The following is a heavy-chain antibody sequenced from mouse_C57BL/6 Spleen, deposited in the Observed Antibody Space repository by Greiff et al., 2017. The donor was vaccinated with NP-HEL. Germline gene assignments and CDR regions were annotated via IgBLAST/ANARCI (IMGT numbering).Heavy chain of an antibody. D-gene: IGHD1-1*01. J-gene: IGHJ2*01. Sequence: VQLQQSGAELVRPGSSVKMSCKTSGYTFTSYGINWVKQRPGQGLEWIGYIYIGNGYTEYNEKFKGKVTMTSDTSSSTAYMQLSSLTSEDYAIYIGARGGYYGSEVLNLDYWGQGTTLTVSS. CDR3: ARGGYYGSEVLNLDY. CDR2: IYIGNGYT. CDR1: GYTFTSYG. V-gene: IGHV1-58*01.